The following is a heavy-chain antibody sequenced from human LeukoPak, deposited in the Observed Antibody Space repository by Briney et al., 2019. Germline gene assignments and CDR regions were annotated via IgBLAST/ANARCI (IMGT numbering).Heavy chain of an antibody. V-gene: IGHV3-7*01. CDR3: AREDDWNYEDY. J-gene: IGHJ4*02. Sequence: GGSLRLSCAASGFTFSNYWMSWVRQAPGKGLEWVANIKQDGSEKYYVNSVKGRFTISRDNAKNSLYLQMNSLRAEDTAIYFCAREDDWNYEDYWGQGTLVTVS. D-gene: IGHD1-7*01. CDR2: IKQDGSEK. CDR1: GFTFSNYW.